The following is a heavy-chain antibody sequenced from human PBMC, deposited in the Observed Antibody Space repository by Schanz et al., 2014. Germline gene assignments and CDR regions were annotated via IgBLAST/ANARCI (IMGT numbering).Heavy chain of an antibody. CDR2: ISSGGGST. CDR3: GKGRFGELSAFDI. CDR1: GFSFTTYA. Sequence: EVQLLESGGGLVQPGGSLRLSCASSGFSFTTYAMSWVRQAPGKGLEWVSSISSGGGSTYYADSVKGRFTISRDNSKNTLYLQMNSLRAEDTAIYYCGKGRFGELSAFDIWGQGTMVTDSS. J-gene: IGHJ3*02. D-gene: IGHD3-10*01. V-gene: IGHV3-23*01.